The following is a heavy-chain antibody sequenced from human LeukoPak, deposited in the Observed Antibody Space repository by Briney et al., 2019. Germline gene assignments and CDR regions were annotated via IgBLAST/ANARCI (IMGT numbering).Heavy chain of an antibody. J-gene: IGHJ4*02. CDR3: TRAQGSHGGDFDY. CDR1: GFSFSSYW. V-gene: IGHV3-74*01. CDR2: INSDASST. Sequence: PGGSLRLSCAASGFSFSSYWMHWVRQAPGKGLVWVSRINSDASSTNYADSVKGRFTISRDNAKNTLYLQTNSLRAEDTAVYYCTRAQGSHGGDFDYWGQGTLVTVSS.